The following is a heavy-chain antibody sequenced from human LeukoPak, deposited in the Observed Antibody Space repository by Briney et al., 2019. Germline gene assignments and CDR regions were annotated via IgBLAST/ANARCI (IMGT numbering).Heavy chain of an antibody. D-gene: IGHD5-24*01. CDR3: ARVVEMATIFAFDI. J-gene: IGHJ3*02. Sequence: SGGSLRLSCAASGFTFSSYAMHWVRQAPGKGLEYVSAISSNGGSTYYANSVKGRFTISRDNSKNTLYLQMGSLRAEDMAVYYCARVVEMATIFAFDIWGQGTMVTVSS. V-gene: IGHV3-64*01. CDR2: ISSNGGST. CDR1: GFTFSSYA.